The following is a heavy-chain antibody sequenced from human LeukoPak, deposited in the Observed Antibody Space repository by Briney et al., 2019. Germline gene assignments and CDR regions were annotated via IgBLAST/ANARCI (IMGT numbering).Heavy chain of an antibody. CDR1: GGSITSGGYS. V-gene: IGHV4-30-2*01. Sequence: SETLSLTCAVSGGSITSGGYSWNWVRQPPGKGLERIGNIYHDGNTNYNPSLKSRVTISVDTSKNQFSLKLSSVTAADTAIYYCARGEGIWGQGTLVTVSS. D-gene: IGHD3-10*01. J-gene: IGHJ4*02. CDR3: ARGEGI. CDR2: IYHDGNT.